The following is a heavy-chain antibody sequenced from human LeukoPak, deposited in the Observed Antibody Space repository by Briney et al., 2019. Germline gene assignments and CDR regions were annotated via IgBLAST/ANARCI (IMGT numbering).Heavy chain of an antibody. CDR1: GITFSRYS. D-gene: IGHD3-16*01. CDR3: TRGGAYQYYYYYYMDV. Sequence: PGGTLRLSCAVSGITFSRYSMNWVRQAPGKGLEWVSYISSSSSTIYYADFVKGRFTISRDNAKNSLYLQMNSLRAEDTAVCYCTRGGAYQYYYYYYMDVWGKGTTVTVSS. CDR2: ISSSSSTI. V-gene: IGHV3-48*04. J-gene: IGHJ6*03.